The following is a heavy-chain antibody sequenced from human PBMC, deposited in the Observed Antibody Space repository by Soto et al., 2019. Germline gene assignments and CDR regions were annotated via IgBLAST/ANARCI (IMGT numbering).Heavy chain of an antibody. D-gene: IGHD2-15*01. V-gene: IGHV4-59*08. CDR2: IYYSGRT. CDR1: GGAITSYS. J-gene: IGHJ4*02. Sequence: QVQLQESGPGLVKPSETLSLTCTVSGGAITSYSWSWIRQPPGKGLEWIGYIYYSGRTNYNPSLKGRVTMSLDTSKNQFSPRLSPVTGADTAVYYCARRYGGSLDDWGQGTLVNVSS. CDR3: ARRYGGSLDD.